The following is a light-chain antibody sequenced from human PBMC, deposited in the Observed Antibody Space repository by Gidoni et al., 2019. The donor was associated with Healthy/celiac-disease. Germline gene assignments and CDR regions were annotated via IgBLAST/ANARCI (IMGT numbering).Light chain of an antibody. Sequence: QLVLPQPPSPSASLGPSVKLTCTLSTGHSSYAIAWHPQQPEKGPRYLLMLNSDGSHSKGDGIPDRFSGSSSGAERSLTISGLQSEDDADYYCQDWGTGSVVFGGGTKLTVL. CDR1: TGHSSYA. CDR2: LNSDGSH. V-gene: IGLV4-69*01. J-gene: IGLJ2*01. CDR3: QDWGTGSVV.